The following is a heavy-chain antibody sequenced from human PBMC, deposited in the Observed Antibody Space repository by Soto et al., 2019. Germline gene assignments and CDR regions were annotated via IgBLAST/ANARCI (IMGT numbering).Heavy chain of an antibody. J-gene: IGHJ6*02. CDR1: GYTFTSYG. CDR2: ISAYNGNT. CDR3: ARDDSGRRRYYYYGMDV. V-gene: IGHV1-18*01. D-gene: IGHD5-12*01. Sequence: ASVKVSCKASGYTFTSYGISWVRQATGQGLEWMGWISAYNGNTNYAQKLQGRVTMTTDTSTSTAYMELRSLRSDDTAVYYCARDDSGRRRYYYYGMDVWGQGTTVTAP.